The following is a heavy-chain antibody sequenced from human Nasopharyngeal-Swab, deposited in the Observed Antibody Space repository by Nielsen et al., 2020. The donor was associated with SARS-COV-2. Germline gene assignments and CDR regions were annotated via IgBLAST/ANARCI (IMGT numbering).Heavy chain of an antibody. CDR2: ISYDGSNK. Sequence: GASLKISCAASGFTFSSYGMHWVRQAPGKGLEWVAVISYDGSNKYYADSVKGRFTISRDNSKNTLYLQMNSLRAEDTAVYYCAHNRIGYYYYMDVWGKGTTVTVSS. CDR1: GFTFSSYG. D-gene: IGHD1-1*01. V-gene: IGHV3-30*03. CDR3: AHNRIGYYYYMDV. J-gene: IGHJ6*03.